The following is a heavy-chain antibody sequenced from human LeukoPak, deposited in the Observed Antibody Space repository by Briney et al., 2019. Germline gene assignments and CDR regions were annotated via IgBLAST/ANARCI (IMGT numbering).Heavy chain of an antibody. CDR1: GFTFSSHD. V-gene: IGHV3-21*01. D-gene: IGHD1-26*01. CDR3: AKDLARQYSGSYYFDY. Sequence: GGSLRLSCAASGFTFSSHDMNWVRQAPGKGLEWVSSISSGSSHIYYADSVKGRFTISRDNSKNTLYLQMNSLRAEDTAVYYCAKDLARQYSGSYYFDYWGQGTLVTVSS. J-gene: IGHJ4*02. CDR2: ISSGSSHI.